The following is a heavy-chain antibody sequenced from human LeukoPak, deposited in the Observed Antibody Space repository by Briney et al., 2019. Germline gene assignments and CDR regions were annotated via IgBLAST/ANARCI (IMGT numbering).Heavy chain of an antibody. D-gene: IGHD5-24*01. Sequence: ESGPTLVNPTQPLTLTCTFSGFSLSTTGVGVGWIRQPPGKALEWLALIYWDDDKRYSSSLKSRLTITKDTSKNQVVLTMTNVDPVDTATYYCAHIQRKMVTTKYYFDYWGQGTLVTVSS. J-gene: IGHJ4*02. CDR3: AHIQRKMVTTKYYFDY. V-gene: IGHV2-5*02. CDR2: IYWDDDK. CDR1: GFSLSTTGVG.